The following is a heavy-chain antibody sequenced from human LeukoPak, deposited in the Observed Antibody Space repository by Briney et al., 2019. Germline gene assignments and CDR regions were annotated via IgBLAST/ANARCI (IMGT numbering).Heavy chain of an antibody. D-gene: IGHD3-22*01. CDR2: IGGSGGST. Sequence: GGSLRLSCAAPGFTFSSYAMSWVRQAPGKGLEWVSAIGGSGGSTYYADSVKGRFTISRDNSKNTLYLQMNSLRAEDTAVYYCAISTYDSSGYYGFDYWGQGTLVTVCS. CDR1: GFTFSSYA. CDR3: AISTYDSSGYYGFDY. V-gene: IGHV3-23*01. J-gene: IGHJ4*02.